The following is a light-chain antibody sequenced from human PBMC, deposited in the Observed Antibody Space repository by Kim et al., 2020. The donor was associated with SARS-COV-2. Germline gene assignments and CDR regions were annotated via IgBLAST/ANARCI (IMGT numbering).Light chain of an antibody. CDR2: GAS. Sequence: EIVMTQSPVTLSVSPGERVTLSCRASQSISTNLGWYQQKPGQAPRLLIYGASNRATGIPARFSGSGSGTEFTLTISSLQSEDFAVYCCQQYNDWPWTFGQGTKVDIK. J-gene: IGKJ1*01. V-gene: IGKV3-15*01. CDR1: QSISTN. CDR3: QQYNDWPWT.